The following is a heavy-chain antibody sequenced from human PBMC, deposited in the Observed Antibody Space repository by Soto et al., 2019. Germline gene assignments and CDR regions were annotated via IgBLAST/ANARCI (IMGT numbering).Heavy chain of an antibody. CDR3: ARDEGDDSSGYYDVNY. CDR2: IIPISGTT. V-gene: IGHV1-69*01. D-gene: IGHD3-22*01. CDR1: RGTYRNYA. Sequence: QVHLVQSGAEVKKPGSSVRVSCKASRGTYRNYAVNWVRQAPGQGLEWMGGIIPISGTTNYAQKFQGRVTITADESTSTAYMELRRLRSEDTAVYFCARDEGDDSSGYYDVNYWGQGTLVTVSS. J-gene: IGHJ4*02.